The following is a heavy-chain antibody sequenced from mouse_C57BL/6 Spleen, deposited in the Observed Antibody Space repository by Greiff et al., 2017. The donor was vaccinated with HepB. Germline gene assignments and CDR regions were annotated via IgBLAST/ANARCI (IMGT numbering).Heavy chain of an antibody. D-gene: IGHD1-1*01. V-gene: IGHV5-9*01. CDR1: GFTFSSYT. CDR3: ARQYYGSSRGYFDV. J-gene: IGHJ1*03. Sequence: EVMLVESGGGLVKPGGSLKLSCAASGFTFSSYTMSWVRQTPEKRLEWVATISGGGGNTYYPDSVKGRFTISRDNAKNTLYLQMSSLRSEDTALYYCARQYYGSSRGYFDVWGTGTTVTVSS. CDR2: ISGGGGNT.